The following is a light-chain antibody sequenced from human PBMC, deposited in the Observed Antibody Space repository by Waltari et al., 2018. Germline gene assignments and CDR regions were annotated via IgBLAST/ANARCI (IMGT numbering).Light chain of an antibody. CDR2: DDS. Sequence: SYVVTQPPSGSVAPGQTATITCEGDNIECKSVHWYQQKAGQAPVLVVYDDSDRPPGIPARLSGSNSGNTATLTIRRVEAGDEADYYCQLWDSRSNHLVFGGGTKLTVL. J-gene: IGLJ3*02. CDR3: QLWDSRSNHLV. CDR1: NIECKS. V-gene: IGLV3-21*02.